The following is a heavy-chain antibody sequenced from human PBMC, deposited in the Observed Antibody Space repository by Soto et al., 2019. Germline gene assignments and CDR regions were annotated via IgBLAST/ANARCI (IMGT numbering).Heavy chain of an antibody. CDR3: ARDSHDYGDYAFDY. V-gene: IGHV1-3*01. CDR1: GYTFTSYA. CDR2: INAGNGNT. Sequence: ASVKVSCKASGYTFTSYAMHWVRQAPGRRLEWMGWINAGNGNTKYSQKFQGRVTITRDTSASTAYMELSSLRSEDTAVYYCARDSHDYGDYAFDYWGQGTLVTVSS. D-gene: IGHD4-17*01. J-gene: IGHJ4*02.